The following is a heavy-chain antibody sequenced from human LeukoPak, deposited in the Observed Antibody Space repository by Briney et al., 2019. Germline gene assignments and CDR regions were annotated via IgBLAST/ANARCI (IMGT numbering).Heavy chain of an antibody. CDR2: INHSGST. CDR3: ARVDRSNSTNYDY. CDR1: GGSFGGYY. V-gene: IGHV4-34*01. Sequence: SETLSLTCAVYGGSFGGYYWSWIRQPPGKGLEWIGEINHSGSTNYNPSLKSRVTISVDTSKNQFSLKLSSVTAADTAVYYCARVDRSNSTNYDYWGQGTLVTVSS. J-gene: IGHJ4*02. D-gene: IGHD1-1*01.